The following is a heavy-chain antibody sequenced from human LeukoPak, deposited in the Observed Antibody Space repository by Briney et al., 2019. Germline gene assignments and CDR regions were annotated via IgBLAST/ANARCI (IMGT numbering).Heavy chain of an antibody. CDR1: GFTFSSYA. CDR3: ARDPITMVRGVINYGMDV. CDR2: ISYDGSNK. J-gene: IGHJ6*04. Sequence: GGSLRLSCAASGFTFSSYAMHWVRQAPGKGLEWVAVISYDGSNKYYADSVKGRFTISRDNSKNTLYLQMNSLRAEGTAVYYCARDPITMVRGVINYGMDVWGKGTTVTVSS. D-gene: IGHD3-10*01. V-gene: IGHV3-30*04.